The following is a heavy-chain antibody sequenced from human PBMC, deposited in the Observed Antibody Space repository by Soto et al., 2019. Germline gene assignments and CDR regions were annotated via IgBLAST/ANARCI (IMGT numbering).Heavy chain of an antibody. CDR1: GYSFTSYW. D-gene: IGHD7-27*01. V-gene: IGHV5-10-1*03. CDR3: ARQWTKTGYTYFDN. Sequence: EVQLVQSGAEVKKPGESLRISCKGSGYSFTSYWINWVRQMPGKGLEWMGRINPSDSYTNYSPSFQGHVTISTDKSITTVYLQWSSLKASDTAMFYCARQWTKTGYTYFDNWGQGTLVTVSS. CDR2: INPSDSYT. J-gene: IGHJ4*02.